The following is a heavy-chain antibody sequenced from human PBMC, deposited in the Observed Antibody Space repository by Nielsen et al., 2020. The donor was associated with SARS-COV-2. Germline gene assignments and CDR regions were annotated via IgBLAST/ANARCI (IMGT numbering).Heavy chain of an antibody. J-gene: IGHJ3*02. CDR1: GYTFTSYI. CDR3: ARDQTSVTLFGLMISYDAFDI. V-gene: IGHV1-3*01. D-gene: IGHD3-3*01. Sequence: ASVKVSCKASGYTFTSYIIHWMRQAPRQRLEWMGWINAGNGKTEFSQKFQGRVTITRDTSASTVYMELSSLRSEDTAVYYCARDQTSVTLFGLMISYDAFDIWGRGTTVTVSS. CDR2: INAGNGKT.